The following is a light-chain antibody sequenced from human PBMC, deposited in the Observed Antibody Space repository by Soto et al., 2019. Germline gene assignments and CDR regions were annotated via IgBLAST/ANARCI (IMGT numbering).Light chain of an antibody. Sequence: QSVLTQPPSASGSPGQSVTISCTGTSSDVGGYNYVSWYQQHPGKAPKLMIYEVSERPSGVPDRFSGSKSGNTASLTVSGLQAADEADYYCSSYAGSNNYVFGTGTKLTVL. V-gene: IGLV2-8*01. CDR2: EVS. J-gene: IGLJ1*01. CDR1: SSDVGGYNY. CDR3: SSYAGSNNYV.